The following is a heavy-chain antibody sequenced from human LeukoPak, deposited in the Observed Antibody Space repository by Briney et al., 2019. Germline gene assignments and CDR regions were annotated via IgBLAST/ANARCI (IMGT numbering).Heavy chain of an antibody. D-gene: IGHD6-6*01. Sequence: RSGGSLRLSCAASGFTFSSYAMHWVRQAPGKGLEWVAVISYDGSNKYYADSVKGRFTFSRDNSKNTLYLQMNSLRAEDTAVYYCAREDSSSFDYWGQGTLVTVSS. V-gene: IGHV3-30-3*01. J-gene: IGHJ4*02. CDR2: ISYDGSNK. CDR1: GFTFSSYA. CDR3: AREDSSSFDY.